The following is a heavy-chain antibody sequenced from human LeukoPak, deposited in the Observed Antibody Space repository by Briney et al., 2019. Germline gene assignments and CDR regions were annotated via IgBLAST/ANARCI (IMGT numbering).Heavy chain of an antibody. D-gene: IGHD3-22*01. Sequence: SETLSLTCTVSGGSISSYYWSWLRQPPGKGMEWIGYIYYSGSTNYNPSLKSRVTISVHTSKNQFSLKLSSATAADTAVYYCARSRSGYYPWGQGTLVTVSS. CDR2: IYYSGST. V-gene: IGHV4-59*01. CDR3: ARSRSGYYP. J-gene: IGHJ5*02. CDR1: GGSISSYY.